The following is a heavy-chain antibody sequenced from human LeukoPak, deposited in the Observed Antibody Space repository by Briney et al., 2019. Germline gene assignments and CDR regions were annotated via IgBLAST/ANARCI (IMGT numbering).Heavy chain of an antibody. CDR2: IIPIFGTA. Sequence: ASVKVSCKASGGTFSSYAISWVRQAPGQGLEWMGGIIPIFGTANYAQKFQGRVTITADESTSTAYMELSSLRSEDTAVYYCAIRYSGYEWNDYWGQGTLVTVSS. J-gene: IGHJ4*02. D-gene: IGHD5-12*01. V-gene: IGHV1-69*13. CDR3: AIRYSGYEWNDY. CDR1: GGTFSSYA.